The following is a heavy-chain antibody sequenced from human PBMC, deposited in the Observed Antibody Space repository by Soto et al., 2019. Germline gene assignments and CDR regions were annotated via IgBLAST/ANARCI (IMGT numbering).Heavy chain of an antibody. Sequence: QVQLQESGPGLVKPSQTLSLTCTVSGGSIRNSGYYWSWIRQLPGKGLEWIGFISYSVSTDYAPSLNSRVTMSVDTSKNQFSLNRSSVTAADTAVDDCGRDAVTKRDFYYDGMDVWGRGTTVTVSS. V-gene: IGHV4-31*03. CDR2: ISYSVST. J-gene: IGHJ6*02. CDR3: GRDAVTKRDFYYDGMDV. CDR1: GGSIRNSGYY. D-gene: IGHD4-4*01.